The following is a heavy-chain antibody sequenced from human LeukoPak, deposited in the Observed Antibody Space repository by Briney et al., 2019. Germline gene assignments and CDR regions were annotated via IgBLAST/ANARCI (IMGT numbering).Heavy chain of an antibody. J-gene: IGHJ1*01. CDR2: INPDGRDT. Sequence: GGSLRLSCVVSGFTFNRCWMNWVRQAPGKGLEWVAHINPDGRDTYYVDPVKGRFTISRDNAQNSMYLQMNSLRVEDTAVYYCTSWGDTTAEYFQRWGQGTLVTVSS. CDR3: TSWGDTTAEYFQR. V-gene: IGHV3-7*01. D-gene: IGHD2-21*02. CDR1: GFTFNRCW.